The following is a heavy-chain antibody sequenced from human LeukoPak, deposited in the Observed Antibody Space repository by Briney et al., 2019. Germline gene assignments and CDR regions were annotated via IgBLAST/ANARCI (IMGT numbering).Heavy chain of an antibody. Sequence: TGGSLRLSCAASGFTFRTYWMSWVRQAPGKGLEWVANIKQDGNEKYYVDSVKGRLTISRDNSKNSLDLQMNSLRAEDTAVYYCVRDTLGEGEDANYAVYYFDYWGQGTPVTVSS. CDR3: VRDTLGEGEDANYAVYYFDY. D-gene: IGHD4/OR15-4a*01. CDR1: GFTFRTYW. V-gene: IGHV3-7*01. CDR2: IKQDGNEK. J-gene: IGHJ4*02.